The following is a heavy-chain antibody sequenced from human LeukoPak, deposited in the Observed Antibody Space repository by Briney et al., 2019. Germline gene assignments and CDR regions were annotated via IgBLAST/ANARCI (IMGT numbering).Heavy chain of an antibody. CDR2: INHSGST. D-gene: IGHD2-15*01. CDR3: ARGRVNGGSSKNYYFDY. V-gene: IGHV4-34*01. Sequence: SETLSLTCAVYGGSFSGYYWSWVRQPPGKGLEWIGEINHSGSTNYNPSLKSRVTISVDTSKNQFSLKLSSVTAADTAVYYCARGRVNGGSSKNYYFDYWGQGTLVTVSS. J-gene: IGHJ4*02. CDR1: GGSFSGYY.